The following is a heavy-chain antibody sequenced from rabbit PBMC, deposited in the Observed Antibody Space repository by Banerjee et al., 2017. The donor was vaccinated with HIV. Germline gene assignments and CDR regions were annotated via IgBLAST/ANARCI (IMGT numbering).Heavy chain of an antibody. CDR1: GFDLSSYG. Sequence: QEQLVESGGGLVQPGGSLKLSCKASGFDLSSYGVSWVRQAPGKGLEWIGYIDSVFGDTYYASGVNGRFSISRENTQNTLYLQLNSLTAADTATYFCVRDQMQYSDSVYFGDLWGQGTLVTVS. J-gene: IGHJ6*01. CDR3: VRDQMQYSDSVYFGDL. V-gene: IGHV1S47*01. D-gene: IGHD1-1*01. CDR2: IDSVFGDT.